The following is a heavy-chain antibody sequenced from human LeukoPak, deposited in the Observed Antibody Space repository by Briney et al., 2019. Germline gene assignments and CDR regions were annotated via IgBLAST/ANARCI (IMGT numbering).Heavy chain of an antibody. CDR2: IYYSGST. D-gene: IGHD3-22*01. Sequence: SETLSLTCTVSGGSISSTSYYWGWIRQPPGKGLEWIGSIYYSGSTYYNPSLKSRVTISVDTSKNQFSLKLSSVTAADTAVYYCTIRGYDSSGYYIDYWGQGTLVTVSS. V-gene: IGHV4-39*01. J-gene: IGHJ4*02. CDR3: TIRGYDSSGYYIDY. CDR1: GGSISSTSYY.